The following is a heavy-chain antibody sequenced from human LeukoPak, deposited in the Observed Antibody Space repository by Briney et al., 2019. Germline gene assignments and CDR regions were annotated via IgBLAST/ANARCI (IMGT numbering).Heavy chain of an antibody. CDR3: AKASGYSYGYSFTFDY. Sequence: GGSLRLSCAASGFSFSDYDMNWVRQAPGKGLEWVAWISTSSTTIYYADSVKGRFTISRDNAKNSLYLQMNSLRAEDTAVYYCAKASGYSYGYSFTFDYWGQGTLVTVSS. V-gene: IGHV3-48*01. CDR1: GFSFSDYD. J-gene: IGHJ4*02. CDR2: ISTSSTTI. D-gene: IGHD5-18*01.